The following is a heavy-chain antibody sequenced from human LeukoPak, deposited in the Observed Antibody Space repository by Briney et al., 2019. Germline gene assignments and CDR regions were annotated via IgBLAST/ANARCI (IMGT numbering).Heavy chain of an antibody. Sequence: GESLKISCKGYGYSFTSYWIGWVRQMPGKGLEWMGIIYPGDSDTRYSPSFQGQVTTSADKSISTAYLQWSSLKASDTAMYYCARIRWELRPVDPWGQGTLVTFSS. CDR1: GYSFTSYW. D-gene: IGHD1-26*01. J-gene: IGHJ5*02. CDR3: ARIRWELRPVDP. CDR2: IYPGDSDT. V-gene: IGHV5-51*01.